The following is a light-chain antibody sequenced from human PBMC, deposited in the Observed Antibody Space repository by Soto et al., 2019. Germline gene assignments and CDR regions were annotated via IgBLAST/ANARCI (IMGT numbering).Light chain of an antibody. CDR2: LNSDGSH. J-gene: IGLJ1*01. V-gene: IGLV4-69*01. CDR3: QTWGTGIHYV. Sequence: PVLTQSPSASASLGASVKLTCTLSSGHSSYAIAWHQQQPEKGPRYLMKLNSDGSHSKRDGIPDRFSGSSSGAERYLTISSLQSEDEADYYCQTWGTGIHYVFGTGTKLTVL. CDR1: SGHSSYA.